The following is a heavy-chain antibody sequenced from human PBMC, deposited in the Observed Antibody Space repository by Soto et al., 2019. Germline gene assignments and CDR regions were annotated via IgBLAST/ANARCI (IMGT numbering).Heavy chain of an antibody. CDR1: GYIFTTYS. V-gene: IGHV1-46*01. Sequence: QVQLVQSGAEMKRPGASVILSCKASGYIFTTYSIHWVRQTAGQGLEWMAKVDPRDGSTGYAQKFRRRVSMAWDTSTGTVSMEVSSLTSDDTDTYYCARVRSSGREFDYWGQGTQVTVSS. CDR2: VDPRDGST. D-gene: IGHD6-25*01. J-gene: IGHJ4*02. CDR3: ARVRSSGREFDY.